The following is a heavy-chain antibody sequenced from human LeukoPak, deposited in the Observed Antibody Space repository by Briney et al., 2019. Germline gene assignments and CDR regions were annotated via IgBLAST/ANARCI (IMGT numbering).Heavy chain of an antibody. J-gene: IGHJ4*02. CDR2: FGGSGGTI. CDR1: GFTFSTHA. CDR3: AKSDCGGDCHLLDY. V-gene: IGHV3-23*01. D-gene: IGHD2-21*02. Sequence: GGSLRLSCAASGFTFSTHAMSWVRQAPGKGLEWVSHFGGSGGTIHYADSVKGRFTISRDNSKNTLYLQMNSLRAEDTAVYYCAKSDCGGDCHLLDYWGQGTLVTVSS.